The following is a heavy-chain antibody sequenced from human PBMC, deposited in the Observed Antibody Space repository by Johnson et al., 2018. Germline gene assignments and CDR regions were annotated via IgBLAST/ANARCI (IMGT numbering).Heavy chain of an antibody. CDR2: INSDGSET. D-gene: IGHD2-2*01. CDR1: GLSFGSSW. CDR3: ARAWQYAASS. V-gene: IGHV3-74*01. J-gene: IGHJ5*01. Sequence: EVQLVETGGGLVQPGNSLRISCAASGLSFGSSWMHWVRQAPGKGLVWVSQINSDGSETTYAASVKGRFTISRDNAKNTVYLQMNSLRAEDTAVYYCARAWQYAASSWGQEPWSPSPQ.